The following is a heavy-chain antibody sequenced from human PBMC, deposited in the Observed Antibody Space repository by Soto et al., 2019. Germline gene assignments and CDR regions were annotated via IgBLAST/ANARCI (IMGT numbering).Heavy chain of an antibody. Sequence: QVRLQESGPGLVQPSQTLSLTCTVAGGSIGTYYWNWIRQSPGKGLEWIGHVYYSGSTRYHPSLKRRITISIDASKNEFSLNLSTLTAADTDIYYCARGERGSASPGYWGQGTLVTVYS. V-gene: IGHV4-59*01. D-gene: IGHD3-10*01. J-gene: IGHJ4*02. CDR2: VYYSGST. CDR1: GGSIGTYY. CDR3: ARGERGSASPGY.